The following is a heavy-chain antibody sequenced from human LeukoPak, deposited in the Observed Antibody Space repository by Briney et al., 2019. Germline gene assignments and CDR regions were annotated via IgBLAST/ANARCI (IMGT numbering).Heavy chain of an antibody. CDR2: ISAYNGNT. D-gene: IGHD3-10*01. CDR1: GYSFTGFF. J-gene: IGHJ5*02. Sequence: ASVKVSCKASGYSFTGFFIHWVRQAPGQGLEWMGWISAYNGNTNYAQKLQGRVTMTTDTSTSTAYMELRSLRSDDTAVYYCARGRFSNPHLSTFDPWGQGTLVTVSS. V-gene: IGHV1-18*04. CDR3: ARGRFSNPHLSTFDP.